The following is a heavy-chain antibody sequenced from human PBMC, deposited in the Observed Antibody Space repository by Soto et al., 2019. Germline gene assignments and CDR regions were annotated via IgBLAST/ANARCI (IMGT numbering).Heavy chain of an antibody. V-gene: IGHV3-11*01. D-gene: IGHD7-27*01. CDR3: ASLHLGAFDI. Sequence: PGGSLRLSCAASGFTFSNAWMSWVRQAPGKGLEWVSYISSSGSTIYYAVSVKGRFTISRDNAKNSLYLQMNSLRAEDTAVYYCASLHLGAFDIWGQGTMVTVSS. CDR2: ISSSGSTI. J-gene: IGHJ3*02. CDR1: GFTFSNAW.